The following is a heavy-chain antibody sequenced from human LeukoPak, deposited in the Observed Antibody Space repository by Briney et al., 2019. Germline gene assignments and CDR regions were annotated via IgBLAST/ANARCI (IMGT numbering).Heavy chain of an antibody. J-gene: IGHJ6*03. D-gene: IGHD4-11*01. CDR3: ARGPTVTTYYYYYYYMDV. Sequence: ASVKVSCKASGGTFSSYAISWVRQAPGQGLEWMGGIIPIFGTANYAQKFQGRVTITADKSTSTAYMELSSLRSEDTAVYYCARGPTVTTYYYYYYYMDVWGKGTTVTVSS. CDR2: IIPIFGTA. V-gene: IGHV1-69*06. CDR1: GGTFSSYA.